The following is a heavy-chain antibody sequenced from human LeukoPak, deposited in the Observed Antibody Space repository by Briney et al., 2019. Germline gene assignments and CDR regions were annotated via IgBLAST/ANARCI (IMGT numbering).Heavy chain of an antibody. V-gene: IGHV4-59*08. D-gene: IGHD2-8*01. CDR2: IYNSGSTNYN. J-gene: IGHJ4*02. CDR3: ARHTTGRALGDFDY. Sequence: SETLSLTCTLSGGSISGHYWSWLPQSPGKGLEWIAYIYNSGSTNYNNYNPSLKSRVIMSMDTSKNQLSLIVSSVTAADTAVYYCARHTTGRALGDFDYWGQGTLVTVSA. CDR1: GGSISGHY.